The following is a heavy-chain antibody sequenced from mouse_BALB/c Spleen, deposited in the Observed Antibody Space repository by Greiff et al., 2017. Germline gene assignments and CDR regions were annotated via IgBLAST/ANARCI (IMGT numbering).Heavy chain of an antibody. J-gene: IGHJ4*01. CDR3: ARAYYRYDGYYAMDY. CDR2: IDPANGNT. V-gene: IGHV14-3*02. CDR1: GFNIKDTY. Sequence: EVKLQESGAELVKPGASVKLSCTASGFNIKDTYMHWVKQRPEQGLEWIGRIDPANGNTKYDPKFQGKATITADTSSNTAYLQLSSLTSEDTAVYYCARAYYRYDGYYAMDYWGQGTSVTVSS. D-gene: IGHD2-14*01.